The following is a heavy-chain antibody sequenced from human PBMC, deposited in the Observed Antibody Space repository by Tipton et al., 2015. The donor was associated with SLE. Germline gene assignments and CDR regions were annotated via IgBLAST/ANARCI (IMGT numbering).Heavy chain of an antibody. CDR1: GGSISGSDYY. CDR3: ARHDTNYGRNWFDP. D-gene: IGHD2-8*01. J-gene: IGHJ5*02. CDR2: ITNNGNT. V-gene: IGHV4-39*01. Sequence: TLSLTCTVSGGSISGSDYYWDWIRQPPGKGPEWIGRITNNGNTYYIPSLRSRVTMSVDTSKNHFSLKLSSVTAADTAVYYCARHDTNYGRNWFDPWGQGTLVTVSX.